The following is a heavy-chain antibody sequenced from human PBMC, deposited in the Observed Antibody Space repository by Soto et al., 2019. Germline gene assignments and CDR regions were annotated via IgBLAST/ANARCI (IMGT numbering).Heavy chain of an antibody. CDR3: PRDLSIIIVTGTMIFDS. D-gene: IGHD6-19*01. CDR1: GYTFNSYG. V-gene: IGHV1-18*01. J-gene: IGHJ4*02. CDR2: VSAYNGNT. Sequence: QVQVVQSGAEVKKPGASVKVSCKTSGYTFNSYGISWVRQAPGQGLEWMGWVSAYNGNTNYAQSLQGRVTMTTDTSTSTAYMVLRSLRSDDAAVYYCPRDLSIIIVTGTMIFDSWGQGTLVSVSS.